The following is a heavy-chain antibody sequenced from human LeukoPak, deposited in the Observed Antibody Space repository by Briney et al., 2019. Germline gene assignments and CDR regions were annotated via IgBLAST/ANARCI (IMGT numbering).Heavy chain of an antibody. CDR3: ARGRGNCTNGVCYSFDY. D-gene: IGHD2-8*01. CDR2: INHSGST. Sequence: SETLSLTCAVYGGSFSGYYWSWIRQPPGKGLEWIGEINHSGSTNYNPSLKSRVTISVDTSKNQFSLKLSSVTAADTAVYYCARGRGNCTNGVCYSFDYWGQGTLVTVSS. V-gene: IGHV4-34*01. CDR1: GGSFSGYY. J-gene: IGHJ4*02.